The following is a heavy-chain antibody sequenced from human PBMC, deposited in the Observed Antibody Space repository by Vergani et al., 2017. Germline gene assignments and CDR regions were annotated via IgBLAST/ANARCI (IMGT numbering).Heavy chain of an antibody. CDR2: IIPIFGTA. CDR3: ARVSSITGTAAGADY. J-gene: IGHJ4*02. Sequence: QVQLVQSGAEVKKPGSSVKVSCKASGGTFSSYAISWVRQAPGQGLEWMGGIIPIFGTANYAQKLQGRVTMTIDTSTSTAYMELRSLRSDDTAVYYCARVSSITGTAAGADYWGQGTLVTVSS. CDR1: GGTFSSYA. V-gene: IGHV1-69*05. D-gene: IGHD1-7*01.